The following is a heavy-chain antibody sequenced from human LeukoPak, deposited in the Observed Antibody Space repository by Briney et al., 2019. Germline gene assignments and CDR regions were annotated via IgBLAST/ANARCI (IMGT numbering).Heavy chain of an antibody. CDR1: GCTFTSYG. J-gene: IGHJ4*02. V-gene: IGHV1-18*01. D-gene: IGHD3-22*01. Sequence: GASVKVSCKASGCTFTSYGISWVRQAPGQGLEWMGWISAYNGNTNYAQKLQGRVTMTTDTSTSTAYMELRSLRSDDTAVYYCAREDSSGYYQYYFDYWGQGTLVTVSS. CDR3: AREDSSGYYQYYFDY. CDR2: ISAYNGNT.